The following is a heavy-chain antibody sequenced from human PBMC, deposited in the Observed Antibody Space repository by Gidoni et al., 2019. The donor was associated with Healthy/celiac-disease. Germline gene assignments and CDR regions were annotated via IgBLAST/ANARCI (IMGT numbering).Heavy chain of an antibody. J-gene: IGHJ4*02. CDR2: IGSSSSYI. CDR3: ARGGDGYSFDY. CDR1: AFTFSSYS. V-gene: IGHV3-21*01. D-gene: IGHD4-4*01. Sequence: EVQLVESGGGLVKPGGSLRLSCAASAFTFSSYSMSWVRQAQGKGVEWVASIGSSSSYIYYADAVKGRFTISRDNAKNSLYLQMNSLRAEDTAVYYCARGGDGYSFDYWGQGTLVTVSS.